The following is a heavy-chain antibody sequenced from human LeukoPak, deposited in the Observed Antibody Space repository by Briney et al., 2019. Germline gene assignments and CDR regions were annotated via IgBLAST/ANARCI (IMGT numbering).Heavy chain of an antibody. V-gene: IGHV3-74*01. CDR3: ARGSQRGAAANYYGMDV. CDR2: INSDGSST. J-gene: IGHJ6*02. CDR1: GFTLSSYW. D-gene: IGHD2-2*01. Sequence: SGGSLTLSCAASGFTLSSYWMHWVRQAPGKGLVWVSRINSDGSSTSYADSVKGRFTISRDNAKNTLYLQMNSLRAEDTAVYYCARGSQRGAAANYYGMDVWGQGTTVTVSS.